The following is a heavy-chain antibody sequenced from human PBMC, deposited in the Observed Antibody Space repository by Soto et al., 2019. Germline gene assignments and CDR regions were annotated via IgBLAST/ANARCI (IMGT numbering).Heavy chain of an antibody. CDR1: GGTFSSYA. CDR2: IIPIFGTA. V-gene: IGHV1-69*01. CDR3: ARGSHRRGSPPDAFDI. J-gene: IGHJ3*02. D-gene: IGHD3-10*01. Sequence: QVQLVQSGAEVKKPGSSVKVSCKASGGTFSSYAISWVRQAPGQGLEWMGGIIPIFGTANYAQKFQARVTITADESTSTAYMELSGIRSEDTAVYYCARGSHRRGSPPDAFDIWGQGTMVTVSS.